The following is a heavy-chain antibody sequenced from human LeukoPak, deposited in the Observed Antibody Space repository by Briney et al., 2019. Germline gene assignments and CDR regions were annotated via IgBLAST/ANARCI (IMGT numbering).Heavy chain of an antibody. J-gene: IGHJ4*02. Sequence: GGSLRLSCAASGFTFSSYSMNWVRQAPGKGLEWVAVISHDGRNKYYADSVKGRFTISRDISKNTLYLQMNSLRGEDTAMYYCAKDLGGVVGATCDYWGQGTLVTVSS. CDR3: AKDLGGVVGATCDY. D-gene: IGHD1-26*01. V-gene: IGHV3-30*18. CDR1: GFTFSSYS. CDR2: ISHDGRNK.